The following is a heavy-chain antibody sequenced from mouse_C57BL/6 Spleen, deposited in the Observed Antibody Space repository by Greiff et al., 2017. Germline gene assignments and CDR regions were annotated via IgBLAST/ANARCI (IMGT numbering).Heavy chain of an antibody. V-gene: IGHV1-53*01. CDR1: GYTFTSYW. D-gene: IGHD2-12*01. Sequence: VQLQQPGTELVKPGASVKLSCTASGYTFTSYWMHWVKQRPGQGLEWIGNINPSNGGTNYNEKFKSKATLPVDKSSSTAYMQLSSLTSEDAAVYYCAKTLRDYAMDYWGQGTSVTVSS. CDR3: AKTLRDYAMDY. CDR2: INPSNGGT. J-gene: IGHJ4*01.